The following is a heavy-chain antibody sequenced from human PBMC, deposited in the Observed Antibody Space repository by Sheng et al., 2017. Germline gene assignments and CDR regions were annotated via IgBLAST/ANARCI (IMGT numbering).Heavy chain of an antibody. CDR2: IIPILGIA. Sequence: QVQLVQSGAEVKKPGSSVKVSCKASGGTFSSYTISWVRQAPGQGLEWMGRIIPILGIANYAQKFQGRVTITADKSTSTAYMELSSLRSEDTAVYYCARDSGYDYGGNSGYWGQGTLVTVSS. V-gene: IGHV1-69*08. J-gene: IGHJ4*02. D-gene: IGHD3-10*01. CDR1: GGTFSSYT. CDR3: ARDSGYDYGGNSGY.